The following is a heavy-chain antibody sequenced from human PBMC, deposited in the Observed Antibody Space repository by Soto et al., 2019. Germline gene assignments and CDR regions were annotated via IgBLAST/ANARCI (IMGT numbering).Heavy chain of an antibody. CDR1: GGTFSSYA. V-gene: IGHV1-69*13. J-gene: IGHJ3*02. D-gene: IGHD3-22*01. CDR3: ARDLGYDSSGYYLANDAFDI. Sequence: SVKVSCKASGGTFSSYAISWVRQAPGQGLEWMVGIIPIFGTANYAQKFQGRVTITAVESTSTAYMELSSLRSEDTAVYYCARDLGYDSSGYYLANDAFDIWGQGTMVTVSS. CDR2: IIPIFGTA.